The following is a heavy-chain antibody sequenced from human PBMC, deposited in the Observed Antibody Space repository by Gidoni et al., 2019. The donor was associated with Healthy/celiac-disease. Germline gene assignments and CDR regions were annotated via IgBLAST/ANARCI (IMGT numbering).Heavy chain of an antibody. D-gene: IGHD3-9*01. CDR3: VKDSIGGGKYYDILTGYFDY. CDR2: ISSHGGST. J-gene: IGHJ4*02. Sequence: EVQLVESGGGLVQPGGSLRLSCSASGFTFSSYTMHWVRQAPVKGLEYVTAISSHGGSTYYADAVKGRFTISRDNSKNTLYLQMSSLRAEDTAVYYCVKDSIGGGKYYDILTGYFDYWVQGTLVTVSS. CDR1: GFTFSSYT. V-gene: IGHV3-64D*09.